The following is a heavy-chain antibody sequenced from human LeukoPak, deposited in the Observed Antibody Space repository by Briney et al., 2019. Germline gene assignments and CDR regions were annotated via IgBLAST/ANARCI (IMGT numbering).Heavy chain of an antibody. V-gene: IGHV4-39*01. CDR1: GGSISSSSYY. CDR2: IYYSGST. CDR3: ARHYFGYSYGYEWNYFDY. D-gene: IGHD5-18*01. J-gene: IGHJ4*02. Sequence: PSETLPLTCTVSGGSISSSSYYWGWIRQPPGKGLEWIGSIYYSGSTYYNPSLKSRVTISVDTSKNQFSLKLSSVTAADTAVYYCARHYFGYSYGYEWNYFDYWGQGTLVTVSS.